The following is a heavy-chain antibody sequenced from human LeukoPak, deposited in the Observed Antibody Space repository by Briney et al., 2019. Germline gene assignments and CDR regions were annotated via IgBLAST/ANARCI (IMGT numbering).Heavy chain of an antibody. V-gene: IGHV4-34*01. CDR1: GGSFSGYY. CDR2: INHSGST. Sequence: SETLSLTCAVYGGSFSGYYWSWIRQPPGKGLEWIGEINHSGSTNYNPSLKSRVTISVDTSKNQFSLKLSSVTAADTAVYYCARLGRVPAAYNWFDPWGQGTLVTVSS. J-gene: IGHJ5*02. D-gene: IGHD2-2*01. CDR3: ARLGRVPAAYNWFDP.